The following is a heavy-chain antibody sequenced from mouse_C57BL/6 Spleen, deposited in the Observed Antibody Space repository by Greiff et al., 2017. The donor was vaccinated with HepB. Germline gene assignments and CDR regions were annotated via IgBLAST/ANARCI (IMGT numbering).Heavy chain of an antibody. J-gene: IGHJ3*01. Sequence: EVKLQESGPGLVKPSQSLSLTCSVTGYSITSGYYWNWIRQFPGNKLEWMGYISYDGSNNYNPSLKNRISITRDTSKNQFFLKLNSVTTEDTATYYCARGWDYDGFFAYWGQGTLVTVSA. CDR3: ARGWDYDGFFAY. CDR1: GYSITSGYY. V-gene: IGHV3-6*01. CDR2: ISYDGSN. D-gene: IGHD2-4*01.